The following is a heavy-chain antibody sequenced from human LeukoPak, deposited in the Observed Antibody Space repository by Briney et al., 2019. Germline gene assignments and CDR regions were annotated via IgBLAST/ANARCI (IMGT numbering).Heavy chain of an antibody. CDR2: ISWNSGSE. V-gene: IGHV3-9*01. J-gene: IGHJ4*02. Sequence: GGSLRLSCAASGFSFDDYAMHWLRQAPGKGLQWVSGISWNSGSEGYADSVKGRFTISKDNAKNTVYLQMNNLRAEDTAVYYCVSFYETYWGRGTLVTVSS. D-gene: IGHD2/OR15-2a*01. CDR1: GFSFDDYA. CDR3: VSFYETY.